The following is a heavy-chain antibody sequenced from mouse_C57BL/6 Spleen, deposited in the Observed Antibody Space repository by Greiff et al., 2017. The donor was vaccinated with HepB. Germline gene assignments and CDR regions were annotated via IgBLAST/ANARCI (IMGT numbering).Heavy chain of an antibody. CDR3: ARRGSNDAMDY. Sequence: VQLQQPGAELVKPGASVKLFCKASGHTFTSYWMHWVKQRPGQGLEWIGMIHPNSGSTNYNEKFKSKATLTVDKSSSTAYMQLSSLTSEDSAVYYCARRGSNDAMDYWGQGTSVTVSS. CDR1: GHTFTSYW. V-gene: IGHV1-64*01. J-gene: IGHJ4*01. D-gene: IGHD2-12*01. CDR2: IHPNSGST.